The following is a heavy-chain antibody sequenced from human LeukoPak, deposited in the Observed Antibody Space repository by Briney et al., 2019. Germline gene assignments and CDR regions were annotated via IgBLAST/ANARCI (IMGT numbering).Heavy chain of an antibody. J-gene: IGHJ4*02. CDR3: ARLGDSSGYYDF. D-gene: IGHD3-22*01. CDR1: GFSFSSYW. Sequence: PGGSLRLSCAASGFSFSSYWMSWVRQAPGKGLGWVANIKPDGSDKYYVDSVKGRSTTSRDNAKNSLYLQMNSLRAEDTAVYYCARLGDSSGYYDFWGQGALVTVSS. CDR2: IKPDGSDK. V-gene: IGHV3-7*01.